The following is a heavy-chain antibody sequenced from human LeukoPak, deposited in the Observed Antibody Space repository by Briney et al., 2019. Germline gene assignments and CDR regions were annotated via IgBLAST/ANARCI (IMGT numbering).Heavy chain of an antibody. CDR1: GGSFSGYY. CDR3: ARGTTYYYGSGSYYNDY. D-gene: IGHD3-10*01. Sequence: SETLSLTCAVYGGSFSGYYWSWIRQPPGKGLEWIGEINHSGSTNYNPSLKSRVTISVDTSKNQFSLKLSSVTAADTAVYHCARGTTYYYGSGSYYNDYWGQGTLVTVSS. CDR2: INHSGST. V-gene: IGHV4-34*01. J-gene: IGHJ4*02.